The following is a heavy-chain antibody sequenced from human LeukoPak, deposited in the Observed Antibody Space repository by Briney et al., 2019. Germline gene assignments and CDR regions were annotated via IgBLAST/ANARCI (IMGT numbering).Heavy chain of an antibody. CDR3: AKVSGGGLYYDGMDV. V-gene: IGHV3-23*01. CDR2: ISGSGGTT. Sequence: GGSLRLSCAASGFTLNNYAMNWVRQAPGKGLEWVSVISGSGGTTYYADSVKGRFTISRDSSKNTLYLQMNSLRAEDTAVYYCAKVSGGGLYYDGMDVWGQGTTVTVSS. CDR1: GFTLNNYA. D-gene: IGHD1-14*01. J-gene: IGHJ6*02.